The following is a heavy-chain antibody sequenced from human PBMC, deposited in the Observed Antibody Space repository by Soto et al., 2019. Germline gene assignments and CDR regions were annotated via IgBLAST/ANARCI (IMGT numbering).Heavy chain of an antibody. J-gene: IGHJ3*02. D-gene: IGHD3-9*01. CDR2: IYYSGST. V-gene: IGHV4-39*01. CDR1: GGSISSSSYY. CDR3: ARVDPRYFDWLRAFDI. Sequence: SETLSLTCTVSGGSISSSSYYWGWIRQPPGKGLEWIGSIYYSGSTYYNPSLKSRVTISVDTSKNQFSLKLSSVTAADTAVYYCARVDPRYFDWLRAFDIWGQGTMVTVSS.